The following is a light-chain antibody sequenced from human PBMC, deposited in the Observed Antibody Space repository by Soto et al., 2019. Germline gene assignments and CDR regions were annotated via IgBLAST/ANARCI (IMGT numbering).Light chain of an antibody. V-gene: IGKV1-39*01. CDR2: AAS. J-gene: IGKJ5*01. CDR3: QQANSFPIT. CDR1: QSISSY. Sequence: DIQMTQSPSTLPASVGDRVTITCRASQSISSYLNWYQQKPGKAPKLLIYAASSLQSGVPSRFSGSGSGTDFTLTISSLQPEDCAIYFCQQANSFPITFGQGTRLEIK.